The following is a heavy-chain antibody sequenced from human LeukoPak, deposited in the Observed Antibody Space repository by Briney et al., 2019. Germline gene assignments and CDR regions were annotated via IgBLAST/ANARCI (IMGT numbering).Heavy chain of an antibody. CDR3: ASYCSTTSCPFDY. J-gene: IGHJ4*02. Sequence: SETLSLTCTVSGGSISSYYWSWIRQPAGKGLEWIGYIYHGGNTYYNPSLKSRVTISLDRSKNQFSLRLTSVTAADAAVYYCASYCSTTSCPFDYWGQGTLVTVSS. CDR1: GGSISSYY. D-gene: IGHD2-2*01. V-gene: IGHV4-59*06. CDR2: IYHGGNT.